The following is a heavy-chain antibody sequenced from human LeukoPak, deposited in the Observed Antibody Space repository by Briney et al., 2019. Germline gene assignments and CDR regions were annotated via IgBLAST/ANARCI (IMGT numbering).Heavy chain of an antibody. D-gene: IGHD3-22*01. V-gene: IGHV4-30-2*01. J-gene: IGHJ5*02. Sequence: PSETLSLTCAVSGGSISSGGYSWRWIRQPPGKGLEWIGYIYHSGSTYYNPSLKSRVTISVDRSKNQFSLKLSSVTAADTAVYSSARESKSDSSGFDPWGQGTLVTVSS. CDR3: ARESKSDSSGFDP. CDR2: IYHSGST. CDR1: GGSISSGGYS.